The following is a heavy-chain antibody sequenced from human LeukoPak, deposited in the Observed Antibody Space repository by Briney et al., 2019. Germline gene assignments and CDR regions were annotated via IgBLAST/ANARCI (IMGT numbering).Heavy chain of an antibody. CDR2: IGTSGIST. CDR1: GFTFSTYA. CDR3: ARDLGVRGVKNWFDP. Sequence: GGSLRLSCSASGFTFSTYAIHWVRQAPGKGLQYVSSIGTSGISTYYADSVTGRFTISRDNSKNSLYLQMSNLRSEDTAVYYCARDLGVRGVKNWFDPWGQGALVTVSS. V-gene: IGHV3-64D*09. D-gene: IGHD3-10*01. J-gene: IGHJ5*02.